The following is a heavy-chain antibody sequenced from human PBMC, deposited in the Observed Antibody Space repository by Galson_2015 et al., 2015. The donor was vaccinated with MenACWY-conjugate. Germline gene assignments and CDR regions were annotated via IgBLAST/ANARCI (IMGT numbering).Heavy chain of an antibody. CDR2: IDWDGDE. V-gene: IGHV2-70*12. Sequence: PALVKPTQTLTVTCTFSGFSLSTSGMCVSWIRQPPGKALEWLALIDWDGDEYYNTSLKTRLSISKDTSKNQVVLTVTNIDPADTATYYCARRWGLLGPHFDYWGQGILVTVSS. CDR1: GFSLSTSGMC. CDR3: ARRWGLLGPHFDY. J-gene: IGHJ4*02. D-gene: IGHD7-27*01.